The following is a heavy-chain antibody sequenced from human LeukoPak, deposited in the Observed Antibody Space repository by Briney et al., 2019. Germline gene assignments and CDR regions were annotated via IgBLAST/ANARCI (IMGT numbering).Heavy chain of an antibody. Sequence: PSETLSLTCAVYGGSFSGYYWSWIRQPPGKGLEWIGEINHSGSTNYNPSLKSRVTISVDTSKNQFSLKLSSVTAADTAVYYCARVYRSKPDYWGQGTLVTVSS. CDR3: ARVYRSKPDY. CDR1: GGSFSGYY. V-gene: IGHV4-34*01. CDR2: INHSGST. J-gene: IGHJ4*02. D-gene: IGHD2/OR15-2a*01.